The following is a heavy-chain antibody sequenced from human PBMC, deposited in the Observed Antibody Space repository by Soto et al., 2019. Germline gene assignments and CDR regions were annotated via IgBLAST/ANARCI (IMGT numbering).Heavy chain of an antibody. CDR2: INPNSGGT. J-gene: IGHJ4*01. Sequence: ASVKVSCKASGYTFTGYYMHWVRQAPGQGLEWMGWINPNSGGTNYAQKFQGWVTMTRDTSISTAYMELSRLRSDDTAVYYCASAKTRGPWGGTTTSFDYWGHGALVSGSA. V-gene: IGHV1-2*04. CDR1: GYTFTGYY. D-gene: IGHD1-26*01. CDR3: ASAKTRGPWGGTTTSFDY.